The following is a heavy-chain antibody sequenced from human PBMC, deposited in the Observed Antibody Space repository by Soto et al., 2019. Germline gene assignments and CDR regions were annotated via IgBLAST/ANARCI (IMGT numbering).Heavy chain of an antibody. D-gene: IGHD3-10*01. Sequence: EVQLLESGGGMVQQGGSLRLSCVGSGFTFGTFAMSWVRQAPGKGLEWVSGISHTGDTTYYADSVKGRFTISRDNSKNTLYLQMNSLRAEDTAVYFCAQQSYGGGTYPLLFDYWGQGNLVTVSS. J-gene: IGHJ4*02. CDR3: AQQSYGGGTYPLLFDY. CDR2: ISHTGDTT. V-gene: IGHV3-23*01. CDR1: GFTFGTFA.